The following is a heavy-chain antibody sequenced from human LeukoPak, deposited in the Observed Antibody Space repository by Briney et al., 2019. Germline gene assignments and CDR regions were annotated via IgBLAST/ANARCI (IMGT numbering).Heavy chain of an antibody. Sequence: PSETLSLTCTVSGGSISSSSYYWGWIRQPPGKGLEWIGSIYYSGSTYYNPSLKSRVTISVDTSKNQFSLKLSSVTAADTAVYYCARQWHAYSSGWPTAEYFQHWGQGTLVTVSS. V-gene: IGHV4-39*01. D-gene: IGHD6-19*01. CDR2: IYYSGST. CDR3: ARQWHAYSSGWPTAEYFQH. J-gene: IGHJ1*01. CDR1: GGSISSSSYY.